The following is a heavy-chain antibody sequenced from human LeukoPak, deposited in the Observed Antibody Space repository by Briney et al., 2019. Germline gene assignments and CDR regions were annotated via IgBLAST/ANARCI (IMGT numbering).Heavy chain of an antibody. CDR3: AKTGRGTIAAAGTGDDY. V-gene: IGHV3-23*01. J-gene: IGHJ4*02. CDR1: GFTFSNYA. Sequence: GGSLRLSCAASGFTFSNYAMSWVRQAPGKGLEWVSAISGSGGSTYYADSVKGRFTISRDNSKNTLYLQMNSLRAEDTAVYYCAKTGRGTIAAAGTGDDYWGQGTLVTVSS. D-gene: IGHD6-13*01. CDR2: ISGSGGST.